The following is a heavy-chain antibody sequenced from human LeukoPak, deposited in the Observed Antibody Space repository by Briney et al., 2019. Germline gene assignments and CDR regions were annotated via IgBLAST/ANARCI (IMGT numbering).Heavy chain of an antibody. CDR1: GFTFSSYS. CDR2: ISSSSSTI. Sequence: GGSLRLSCAASGFTFSSYSMNWVRQAPGKGLEWVSYISSSSSTIYYADSVKGRFTISRDNSKNTLYLQMNSLRAEDTAVYYCAKDLWQYYFDYWGQGTLVTVSS. CDR3: AKDLWQYYFDY. V-gene: IGHV3-48*01. J-gene: IGHJ4*02.